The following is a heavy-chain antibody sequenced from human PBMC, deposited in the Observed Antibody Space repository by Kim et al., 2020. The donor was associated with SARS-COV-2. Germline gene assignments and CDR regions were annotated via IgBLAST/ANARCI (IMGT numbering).Heavy chain of an antibody. CDR2: IYFSGTT. Sequence: SETLSLTCTVSGGSISSSGYYWGWLRQSPGKGLEWIGNIYFSGTTYYNPSLKSPVTISVDTSKNQFSLKLSSVTAADTSVYYCARSIHLWPYYAMDVWGQGTTVTVSS. CDR3: ARSIHLWPYYAMDV. D-gene: IGHD5-18*01. CDR1: GGSISSSGYY. V-gene: IGHV4-39*01. J-gene: IGHJ6*02.